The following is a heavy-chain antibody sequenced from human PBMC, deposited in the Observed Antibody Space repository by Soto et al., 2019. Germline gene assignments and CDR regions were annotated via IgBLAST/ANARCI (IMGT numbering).Heavy chain of an antibody. D-gene: IGHD3-22*01. CDR2: ISAYNGNT. V-gene: IGHV1-18*01. CDR3: ARSRNYYDSSGYYLGMDRYYFDY. CDR1: GYTFTSYG. Sequence: ASVKVSCKASGYTFTSYGISWVRQAPGQGLEWMGWISAYNGNTNYAQKLQGRVTMTTDTSTSTAYMELRSLRSDDTAVYYCARSRNYYDSSGYYLGMDRYYFDYWGQGTLVTVSS. J-gene: IGHJ4*02.